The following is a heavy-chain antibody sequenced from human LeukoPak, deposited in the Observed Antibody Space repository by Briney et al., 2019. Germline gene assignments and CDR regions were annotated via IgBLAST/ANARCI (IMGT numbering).Heavy chain of an antibody. CDR3: ATLVGATPLVPLDY. CDR1: GFTFSSYS. Sequence: GGSLRLSCAASGFTFSSYSMNWVRQAPGKGLEWVSSISSSSSYIYYADSVKGRFTISRDNAKNSLYLQMNSLRAEDTAVYYCATLVGATPLVPLDYWGQGTLVAVSS. V-gene: IGHV3-21*01. J-gene: IGHJ4*02. CDR2: ISSSSSYI. D-gene: IGHD1-26*01.